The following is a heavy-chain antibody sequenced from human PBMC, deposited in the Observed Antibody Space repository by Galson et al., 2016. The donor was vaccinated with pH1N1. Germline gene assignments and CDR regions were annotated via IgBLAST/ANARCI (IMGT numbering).Heavy chain of an antibody. D-gene: IGHD1-26*01. CDR1: GGTFTIYA. Sequence: SVKVSCKASGGTFTIYAINWVRQAPGQGLEWMGGISRMFGAPNYAHHFQGRVTITSDDSASTAYMELRSLRSEDTAVYFCARGGSYYDYWGQGTLVTVSS. CDR2: ISRMFGAP. CDR3: ARGGSYYDY. J-gene: IGHJ4*02. V-gene: IGHV1-69*13.